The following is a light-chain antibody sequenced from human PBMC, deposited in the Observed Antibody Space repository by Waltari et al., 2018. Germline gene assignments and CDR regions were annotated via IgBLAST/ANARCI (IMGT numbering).Light chain of an antibody. CDR1: QSISSY. CDR2: AAS. J-gene: IGKJ1*01. V-gene: IGKV1-39*01. CDR3: QQGYSQTRT. Sequence: DIQMTQSLSSLSASVGDRVTIPCRASQSISSYLSWYQQKPGISPKLLIYAASSLESGVPSRFSGSRSGRDLTLIISSLQPEDFATYSCQQGYSQTRTFGQGTKVEI.